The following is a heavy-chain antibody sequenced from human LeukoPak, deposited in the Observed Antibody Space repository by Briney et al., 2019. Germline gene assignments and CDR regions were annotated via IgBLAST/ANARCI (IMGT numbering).Heavy chain of an antibody. CDR1: GVTFDDYA. CDR3: AKDMSTCSSTSCYTFDY. CDR2: KSWNSGSI. V-gene: IGHV3-9*01. J-gene: IGHJ4*02. D-gene: IGHD2-2*02. Sequence: PGRSLRLYCAAYGVTFDDYAMHWVRQAPGKGLEWVSGKSWNSGSIGYADSVKGRFTISRDNAKNSQYLQMNSLRADDTALYYCAKDMSTCSSTSCYTFDYWGQGTLVTVSS.